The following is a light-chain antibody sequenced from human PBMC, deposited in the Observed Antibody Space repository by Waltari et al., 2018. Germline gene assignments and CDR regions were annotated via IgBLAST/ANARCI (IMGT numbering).Light chain of an antibody. V-gene: IGKV3-15*01. CDR1: QSSGSS. CDR2: RAS. J-gene: IGKJ1*01. Sequence: ETVVTPSPATLSMSPGERATLSCRTSQSSGSSLAWYQQRPGHAPRLLILRASARVTGIPVRYRGSGSGTEFTLTMSSLQSEDIEVYYCQQYNNWPPGTFGQGTKVEI. CDR3: QQYNNWPPGT.